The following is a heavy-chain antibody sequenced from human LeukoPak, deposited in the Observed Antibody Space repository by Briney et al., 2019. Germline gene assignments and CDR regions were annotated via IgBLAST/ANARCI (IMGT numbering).Heavy chain of an antibody. Sequence: PGGSLRLSCAASGFTFSSYSMNWVRQPPGKGLEWVSSISSSSSYIYYADSVKGRFTISRDNAKNSLYLQMNSLRAEDTAVYYCARGSLYYYDSSGYYEQNDYWGQGTLVTVSS. CDR2: ISSSSSYI. J-gene: IGHJ4*02. V-gene: IGHV3-21*01. D-gene: IGHD3-22*01. CDR3: ARGSLYYYDSSGYYEQNDY. CDR1: GFTFSSYS.